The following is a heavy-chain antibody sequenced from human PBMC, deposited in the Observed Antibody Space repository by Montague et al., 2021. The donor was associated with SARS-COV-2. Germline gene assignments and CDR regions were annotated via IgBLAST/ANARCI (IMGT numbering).Heavy chain of an antibody. D-gene: IGHD6-13*01. CDR1: GGSISRYS. CDR2: IYNSGST. Sequence: SETLSLTCTVSGGSISRYSWTWIRQPPGKGLEWIGYIYNSGSTNYNPSLTSRVTTSVDTPKNQFSLKLSPVAAADTAVYYCARVGRGSSWYEVAFDIWGQGTMVTVSS. J-gene: IGHJ3*02. V-gene: IGHV4-59*01. CDR3: ARVGRGSSWYEVAFDI.